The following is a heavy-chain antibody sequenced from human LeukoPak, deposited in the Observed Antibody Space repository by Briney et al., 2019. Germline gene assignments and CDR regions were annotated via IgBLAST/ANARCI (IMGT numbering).Heavy chain of an antibody. V-gene: IGHV4-39*01. J-gene: IGHJ4*02. Sequence: PSETLSLTCTVSGGSINSSSYFWVWIRQPPGKGLEWIGSIYYGGSTYYNPSLMSRVTISVDTPKNQFSLKMISMTAADTAVYYCARSCSSTSCPVDYWGQGTPVTVSS. CDR1: GGSINSSSYF. CDR2: IYYGGST. CDR3: ARSCSSTSCPVDY. D-gene: IGHD2-2*01.